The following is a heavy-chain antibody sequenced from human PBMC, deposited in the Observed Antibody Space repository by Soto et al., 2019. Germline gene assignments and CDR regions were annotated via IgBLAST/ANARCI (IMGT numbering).Heavy chain of an antibody. CDR1: GYTFTSYG. Sequence: ASVKVSCKASGYTFTSYGISWVRQAPGQGLEWMGWISAYNGNTNYAQKLQGRVTMTTDTSTSTAYMELRSLRSDDTAVYYCGRMSGSGSYYNPYDGMDVWGQGTTVTVSS. CDR3: GRMSGSGSYYNPYDGMDV. V-gene: IGHV1-18*01. D-gene: IGHD3-10*01. J-gene: IGHJ6*02. CDR2: ISAYNGNT.